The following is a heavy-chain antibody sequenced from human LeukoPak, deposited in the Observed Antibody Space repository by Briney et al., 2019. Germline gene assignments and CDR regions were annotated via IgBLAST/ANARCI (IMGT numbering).Heavy chain of an antibody. CDR1: GFTFSRYW. J-gene: IGHJ4*02. D-gene: IGHD3-10*01. Sequence: PGGSLRLSCAASGFTFSRYWMSWVRQAPGKGLKWLANIKEDGSEKYYVDSVKGRFTISRDNAKNSLYLQMNSLRAEDTSVYYCASGSREWWGQGTLVTVSS. V-gene: IGHV3-7*01. CDR3: ASGSREW. CDR2: IKEDGSEK.